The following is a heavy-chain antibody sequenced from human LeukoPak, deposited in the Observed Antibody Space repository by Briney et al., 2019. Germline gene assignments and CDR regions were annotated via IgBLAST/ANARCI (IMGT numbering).Heavy chain of an antibody. CDR3: ARHFLDGFGELSGGPDAFDI. CDR1: GGSISSYY. CDR2: IYYSGST. J-gene: IGHJ3*02. Sequence: PSETLSLTCTVSGGSISSYYWSWIRQPPGKGLEWIGYIYYSGSTNYNPSLKSRVTISVDTSKNQFSLKLSSVTAADTAVYYCARHFLDGFGELSGGPDAFDIWGQGTMVTVSS. V-gene: IGHV4-59*08. D-gene: IGHD3-10*01.